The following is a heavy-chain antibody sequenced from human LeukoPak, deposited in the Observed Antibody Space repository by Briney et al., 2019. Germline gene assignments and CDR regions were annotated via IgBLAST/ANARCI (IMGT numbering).Heavy chain of an antibody. V-gene: IGHV3-53*01. Sequence: PGGSLRLSCAASGFTVSSNYMSWVRQAPGKGLEWVSVIYSGGSTYYADSVKGRFTISRDNFKNTLYLQMNSLRAEDTAVYYCARGSGSYYLHYWGQGTLVTVSS. D-gene: IGHD1-26*01. CDR2: IYSGGST. CDR3: ARGSGSYYLHY. J-gene: IGHJ4*02. CDR1: GFTVSSNY.